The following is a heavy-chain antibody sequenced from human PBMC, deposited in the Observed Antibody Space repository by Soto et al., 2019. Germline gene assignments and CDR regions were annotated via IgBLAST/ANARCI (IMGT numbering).Heavy chain of an antibody. J-gene: IGHJ4*02. CDR2: NDYTGNA. CDR1: GGSIISGGYY. CDR3: ATGALTAGELFFGY. V-gene: IGHV4-31*03. D-gene: IGHD3-10*01. Sequence: QVQLQESGPGLVKPSQTLSLTCTVSGGSIISGGYYCNWIRQNPGKGMEWIGYNDYTGNAFYSPSLKSRVTISLDTSKNQFSLKLNSVTAADTAVYYCATGALTAGELFFGYWGQGILVTVSS.